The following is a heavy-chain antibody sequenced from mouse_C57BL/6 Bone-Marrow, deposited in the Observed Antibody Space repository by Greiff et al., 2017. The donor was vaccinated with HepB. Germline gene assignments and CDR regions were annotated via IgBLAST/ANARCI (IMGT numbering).Heavy chain of an antibody. CDR3: ARYRPDMDY. J-gene: IGHJ4*01. CDR1: GFTFTDYD. CDR2: IRNKANGYTT. V-gene: IGHV7-3*01. Sequence: EVQLVESGGGLVQPGGSLSLSCAASGFTFTDYDMSWVRQPPGKALEWLGFIRNKANGYTTEYSASVKGRFTISRDNSPSILYLQMNALRAEDSATYYCARYRPDMDYWGQGTSVTVSS.